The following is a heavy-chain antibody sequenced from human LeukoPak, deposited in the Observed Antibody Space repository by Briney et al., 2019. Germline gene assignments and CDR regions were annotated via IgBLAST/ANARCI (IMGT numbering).Heavy chain of an antibody. CDR2: IRSEAYGGAT. V-gene: IGHV3-49*04. CDR1: GFTFGDYA. J-gene: IGHJ3*02. Sequence: GGSLRLSCTASGFTFGDYALTWVRQAPGKGLEWVGFIRSEAYGGATEYAASVKGRFTISRDDSKSIAYLQMNGLKTEDTGVYLCTRAFCTSSICYLGAFDIWGQGTMVTVSS. D-gene: IGHD2-2*01. CDR3: TRAFCTSSICYLGAFDI.